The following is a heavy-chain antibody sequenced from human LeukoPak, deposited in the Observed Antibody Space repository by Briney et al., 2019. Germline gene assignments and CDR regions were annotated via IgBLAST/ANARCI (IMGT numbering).Heavy chain of an antibody. CDR1: GFTFSSYA. CDR2: ISYDGSNK. J-gene: IGHJ5*02. Sequence: GGSLRLSCAASGFTFSSYAMHWVRQAPGKGLEWVAVISYDGSNKYYADSVKGRFTISRDNSKNTLYLQMNSLRAEDTAVYYCARTTEDCSSTSCYQYWFDPWGQGTLVTVSS. D-gene: IGHD2-2*01. V-gene: IGHV3-30*04. CDR3: ARTTEDCSSTSCYQYWFDP.